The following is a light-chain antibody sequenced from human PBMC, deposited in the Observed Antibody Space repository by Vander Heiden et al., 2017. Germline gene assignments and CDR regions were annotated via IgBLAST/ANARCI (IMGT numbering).Light chain of an antibody. J-gene: IGLJ2*01. CDR2: SNK. CDR1: SYNIGSNT. V-gene: IGLV1-44*01. Sequence: QSVLTQPPSASGTPGPRVTIACSGSSYNIGSNTVNWYHQHPGTSPKLLIYSNKQRPSGVPDRFSGSKSGTSASLAISGLQSEDEADYYCAAWDDSLNGPVFGGGTKLTVL. CDR3: AAWDDSLNGPV.